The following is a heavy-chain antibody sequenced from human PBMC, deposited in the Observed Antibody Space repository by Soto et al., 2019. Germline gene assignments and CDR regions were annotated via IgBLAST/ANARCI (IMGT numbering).Heavy chain of an antibody. Sequence: SETLSLTCNVSGFAISRGYYWSWVRQSPGKGLEWIGSIYPSVSSYHNPSLETRLTLSIDTSKNQFTLKLASVTAADTALYYCAREKVGTTFFDNWGKGIQVTVSS. V-gene: IGHV4-38-2*02. CDR3: AREKVGTTFFDN. CDR1: GFAISRGYY. J-gene: IGHJ4*02. CDR2: IYPSVSS. D-gene: IGHD1-1*01.